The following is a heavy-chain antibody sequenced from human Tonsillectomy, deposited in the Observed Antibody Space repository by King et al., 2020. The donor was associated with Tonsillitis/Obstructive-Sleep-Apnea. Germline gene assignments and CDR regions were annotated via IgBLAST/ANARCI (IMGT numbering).Heavy chain of an antibody. CDR1: GGSISSHY. V-gene: IGHV4-59*11. Sequence: QLQESGPGLVKPSETLYITCTVSGGSISSHYWRWIRQPPGKGLEWIGYIYYSGNNNNNPSLKSRVTISVDTSKNQFSLRLSSVTAADTAVYYCTRDLVAQYYFDYWGQGLLVTVSS. J-gene: IGHJ4*02. CDR2: IYYSGNN. D-gene: IGHD3-9*01. CDR3: TRDLVAQYYFDY.